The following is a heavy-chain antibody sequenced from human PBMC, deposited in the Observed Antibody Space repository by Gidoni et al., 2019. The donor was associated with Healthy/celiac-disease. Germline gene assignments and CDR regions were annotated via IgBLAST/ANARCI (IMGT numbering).Heavy chain of an antibody. Sequence: QVQLQESGPGLVKPSGTLSLTCAVAGGSISRSNWWSWVRQPPGKGLEWIGEISHSGSTNYTPSLKSRVTISVDKSKNQFSLKLSSVTAADTAVYYCAREGGIRFLEWLPTHDAFDIWGQGTMVTVSS. CDR3: AREGGIRFLEWLPTHDAFDI. CDR2: ISHSGST. D-gene: IGHD3-3*01. V-gene: IGHV4-4*02. J-gene: IGHJ3*02. CDR1: GGSISRSNW.